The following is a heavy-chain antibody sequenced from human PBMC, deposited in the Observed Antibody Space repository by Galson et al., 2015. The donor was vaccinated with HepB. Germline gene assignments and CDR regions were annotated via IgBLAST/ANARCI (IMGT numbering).Heavy chain of an antibody. Sequence: LTCAVYGGSFSGYYWSWIRQPPGKGLEWIGEINHSGSTNYNPSLKSRVTISVDTSENQFSLKLSSVTAADTAVYYRARHAPYIVVVPAATNWFDPWGQGTLVTVSS. CDR3: ARHAPYIVVVPAATNWFDP. CDR2: INHSGST. D-gene: IGHD2-2*01. V-gene: IGHV4-34*01. CDR1: GGSFSGYY. J-gene: IGHJ5*02.